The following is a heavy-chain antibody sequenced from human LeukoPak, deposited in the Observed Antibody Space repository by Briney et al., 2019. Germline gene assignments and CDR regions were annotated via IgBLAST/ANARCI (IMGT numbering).Heavy chain of an antibody. V-gene: IGHV1-69*05. CDR3: ARSENYDFWSGDAFDY. J-gene: IGHJ4*02. CDR1: GGTFSSYA. D-gene: IGHD3-3*01. CDR2: IIPIFGTA. Sequence: SVKVSCKASGGTFSSYAISWVRQAPGQGLEWMGRIIPIFGTANYAQKFQGRVSITTDESTSTAYMELSSLRSEDTAVYYCARSENYDFWSGDAFDYWGQGTLVTVSS.